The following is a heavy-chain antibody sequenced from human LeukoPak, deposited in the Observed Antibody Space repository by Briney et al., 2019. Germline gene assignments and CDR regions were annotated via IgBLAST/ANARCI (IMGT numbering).Heavy chain of an antibody. CDR3: ARETYDSSGSPPRSFDL. CDR1: GGSISSYY. J-gene: IGHJ2*01. D-gene: IGHD3-22*01. V-gene: IGHV4-59*01. CDR2: IYYGGST. Sequence: SETLSLTCTVSGGSISSYYWSWIRQPPGKGLEWIGYIYYGGSTNYNPSLKSRVTISVDTSKNQFSLKLSSVTAADTAVYYCARETYDSSGSPPRSFDLWGRGTLVTVSS.